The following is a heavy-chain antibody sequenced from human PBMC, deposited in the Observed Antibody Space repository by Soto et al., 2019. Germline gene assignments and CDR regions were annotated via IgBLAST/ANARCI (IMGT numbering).Heavy chain of an antibody. CDR2: INSDGSST. J-gene: IGHJ3*02. Sequence: GGSLRLSCAISGFTFSSYWMHWVRQAPGKGLVWVSRINSDGSSTSYADSVKGRFTISRDNAKNTLYLQMNSLRAEDTAVYYYAAGEFDAFDIWGQGTMVTVSS. CDR1: GFTFSSYW. D-gene: IGHD3-10*01. V-gene: IGHV3-74*01. CDR3: AAGEFDAFDI.